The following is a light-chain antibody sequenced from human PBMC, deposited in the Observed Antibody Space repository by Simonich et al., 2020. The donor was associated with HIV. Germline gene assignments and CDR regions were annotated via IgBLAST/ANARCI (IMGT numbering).Light chain of an antibody. J-gene: IGKJ4*01. Sequence: EIVMTQSPVTLSVSPGERATLSCRASQSVSSNLVWYQQKAGQAPRLLIHGASTRATGIPGRFRGRGYGTEFTLTISSMQSEDFAVYYCQQYNKWTTFGGGTKVEIK. V-gene: IGKV3-15*01. CDR1: QSVSSN. CDR3: QQYNKWTT. CDR2: GAS.